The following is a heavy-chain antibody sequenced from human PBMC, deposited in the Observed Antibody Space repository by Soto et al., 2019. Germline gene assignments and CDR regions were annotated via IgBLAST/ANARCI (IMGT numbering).Heavy chain of an antibody. V-gene: IGHV3-30*18. D-gene: IGHD1-20*01. Sequence: QVQLVESGGGVVQPGRSLGLSCAVSGFPFSGYGMHWARQAPGQGLEWVAVISYDGSNKYYADSVKGRFTISRDNSKNTLYLQMNSLRPDDTAVYYWAKDLVYGINFYYYGMDVWGQGTTVTVSS. CDR2: ISYDGSNK. CDR1: GFPFSGYG. J-gene: IGHJ6*02. CDR3: AKDLVYGINFYYYGMDV.